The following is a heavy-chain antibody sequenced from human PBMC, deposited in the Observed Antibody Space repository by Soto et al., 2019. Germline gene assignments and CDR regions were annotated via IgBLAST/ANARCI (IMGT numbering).Heavy chain of an antibody. CDR3: AKDRNVIRYFVWLLIEPPSVFDY. J-gene: IGHJ4*02. D-gene: IGHD3-9*01. CDR2: ISGSGGST. CDR1: GFTFSSYA. V-gene: IGHV3-23*01. Sequence: EVQLLESGGGLVQPGGSLRLSCAASGFTFSSYAMSWVRQAPGKGLEWVSAISGSGGSTYYADSVKGRFTISRDNSKNTLYLQMNSLRAEDTAVYYCAKDRNVIRYFVWLLIEPPSVFDYWGQGTLVTVSS.